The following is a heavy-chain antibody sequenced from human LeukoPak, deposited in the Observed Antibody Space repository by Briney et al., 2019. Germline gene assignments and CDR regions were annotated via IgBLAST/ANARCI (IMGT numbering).Heavy chain of an antibody. Sequence: GGSLRLSCAASGFTFNDYNMGWIRQAPGKGLEWVAYISSGVYYADSVKGRFTISRDNAKNSLYLQMNSLRADDTAVYYCARRIWGADSQSHTFDIWGQGTMVTVSS. D-gene: IGHD3-16*01. CDR2: ISSGV. CDR1: GFTFNDYN. V-gene: IGHV3-11*01. CDR3: ARRIWGADSQSHTFDI. J-gene: IGHJ3*02.